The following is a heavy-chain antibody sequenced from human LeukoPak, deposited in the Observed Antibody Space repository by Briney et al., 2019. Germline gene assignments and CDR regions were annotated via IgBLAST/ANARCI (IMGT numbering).Heavy chain of an antibody. D-gene: IGHD1-26*01. Sequence: GGSLRLSCAASGFTFSSYAMHWVRQAPGKGLEYVSAISSNGGSTYYANSVKGRFTISRDNSKNTLYLQMGSLRAEDMAVYYCARDRYSGSYRDAFDIWGQGTMVTVSS. CDR2: ISSNGGST. CDR1: GFTFSSYA. J-gene: IGHJ3*02. V-gene: IGHV3-64*01. CDR3: ARDRYSGSYRDAFDI.